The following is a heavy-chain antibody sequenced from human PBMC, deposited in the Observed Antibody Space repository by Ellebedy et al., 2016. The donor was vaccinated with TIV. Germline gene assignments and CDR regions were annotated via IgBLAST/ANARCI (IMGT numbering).Heavy chain of an antibody. Sequence: GGSLRLSCAASGFTLSSYWMSWVRQAPGKGLEWVANINQDGSEKYYVDSVKGRFSISRDNAKNSLYLQMNSLRAEDTAVYYCARAVGGSSSFWGQGTLVTVSS. J-gene: IGHJ4*02. CDR3: ARAVGGSSSF. CDR1: GFTLSSYW. D-gene: IGHD6-13*01. V-gene: IGHV3-7*03. CDR2: INQDGSEK.